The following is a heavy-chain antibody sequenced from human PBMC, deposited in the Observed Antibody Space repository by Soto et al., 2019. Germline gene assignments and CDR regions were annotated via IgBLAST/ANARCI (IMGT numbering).Heavy chain of an antibody. CDR3: ARYNAASGTFYFDY. J-gene: IGHJ4*02. CDR1: GDSVSSRFW. D-gene: IGHD6-13*01. CDR2: IYHSGSA. V-gene: IGHV4-4*02. Sequence: SETLSLTCAVSGDSVSSRFWWSWVRQSPGKGLEWIGEIYHSGSANYNPSLKSRVTMSVDNSKNQFSLKLNSVTAADTAVYYCARYNAASGTFYFDYWGQGTLVTVSS.